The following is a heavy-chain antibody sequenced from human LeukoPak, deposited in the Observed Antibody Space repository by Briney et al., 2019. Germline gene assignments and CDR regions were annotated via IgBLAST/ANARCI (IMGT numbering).Heavy chain of an antibody. CDR2: INQGGSEK. Sequence: GGSLRLSCVASGFTFNNYWMSWVRQAPGKGLEWVAKINQGGSEKYSVDSVKGRFTISRDNAKNSLYLQMNSLRAEDTAVYYCARDYGGSSPFDYWGQGTLVTVSS. CDR1: GFTFNNYW. J-gene: IGHJ4*02. D-gene: IGHD4-23*01. CDR3: ARDYGGSSPFDY. V-gene: IGHV3-7*01.